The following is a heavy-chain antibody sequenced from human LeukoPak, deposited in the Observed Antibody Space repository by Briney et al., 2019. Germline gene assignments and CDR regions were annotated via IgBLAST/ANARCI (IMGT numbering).Heavy chain of an antibody. CDR1: GFTFSNAW. D-gene: IGHD3-22*01. V-gene: IGHV3-15*01. Sequence: GGSLRLSCAASGFTFSNAWMSWVRQAPGKGLEWVGRIKSKTDGGTTDYAAPVKGRFTISRDDSKNTLYLQMNSLKTEDTAVYYCTTRNLVITGFDPWGQGTLVTVSS. J-gene: IGHJ5*02. CDR3: TTRNLVITGFDP. CDR2: IKSKTDGGTT.